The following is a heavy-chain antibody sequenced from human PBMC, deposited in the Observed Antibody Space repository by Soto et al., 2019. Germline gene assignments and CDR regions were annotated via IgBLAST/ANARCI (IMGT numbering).Heavy chain of an antibody. CDR2: IIPIFGTA. CDR3: ARGGGYDYVWGMTF. J-gene: IGHJ3*01. D-gene: IGHD3-16*01. V-gene: IGHV1-69*01. Sequence: QVQLVQSGAEVKKPGSSVKVSCKASGGTFSSYAISWVRQAPGQGLEWMGGIIPIFGTANYAQKFQGRVTIPADDSTSNADVGLSSLRSEETAVYYWARGGGYDYVWGMTFWGQGTMVTVSS. CDR1: GGTFSSYA.